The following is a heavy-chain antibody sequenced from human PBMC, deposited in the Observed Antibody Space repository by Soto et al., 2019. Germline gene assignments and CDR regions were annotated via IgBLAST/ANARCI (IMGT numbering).Heavy chain of an antibody. V-gene: IGHV1-46*01. CDR2: INPSGGST. CDR3: ARAPPVTRLFDY. Sequence: ASVKVSCKASGYTFTSYYMHWVRQAPGQGLEWMGIINPSGGSTSYAQKFQGRVTMTRDTSTSTVYMELSSLRAEDTAVWYCARAPPVTRLFDYWGQGPLVTVPS. CDR1: GYTFTSYY. D-gene: IGHD4-17*01. J-gene: IGHJ4*02.